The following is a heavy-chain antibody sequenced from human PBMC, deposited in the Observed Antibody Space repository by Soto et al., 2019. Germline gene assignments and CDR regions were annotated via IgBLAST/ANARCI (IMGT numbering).Heavy chain of an antibody. CDR1: GFTFSTYA. CDR2: ISGSGGTT. CDR3: AKRRESSSNFDY. V-gene: IGHV3-23*01. D-gene: IGHD6-6*01. J-gene: IGHJ4*02. Sequence: LRLSCAASGFTFSTYAMSWVRQAPGKGLEWVSAISGSGGTTYYADSVKGRFTISRDNSKNTLYLQMNSLRAEDTAVYYCAKRRESSSNFDYWGQGTLVTVSS.